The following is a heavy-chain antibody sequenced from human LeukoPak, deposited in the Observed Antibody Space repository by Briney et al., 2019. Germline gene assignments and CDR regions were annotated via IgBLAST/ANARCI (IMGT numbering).Heavy chain of an antibody. CDR1: GGSISSYY. CDR3: ARMAPTARRHNAFDL. Sequence: PSETLSLTCTVFGGSISSYYWSWIRQPPGKGLEWIGSLYHGGSNYFNPSLKSRVTISVDTSRNQFSLQLSSVTAADTAVYFCARMAPTARRHNAFDLWGQGTVVTVSS. CDR2: LYHGGSN. V-gene: IGHV4-59*12. J-gene: IGHJ3*01. D-gene: IGHD2-2*01.